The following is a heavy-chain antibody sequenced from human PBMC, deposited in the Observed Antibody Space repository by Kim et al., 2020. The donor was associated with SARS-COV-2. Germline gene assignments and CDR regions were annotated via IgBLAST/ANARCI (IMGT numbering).Heavy chain of an antibody. Sequence: PSFQGQVTISADKSISTAYLQWSSLKASDTAMYYCASVNYYDSSGYFDYWGQGTLVTVSS. J-gene: IGHJ4*02. CDR3: ASVNYYDSSGYFDY. V-gene: IGHV5-51*01. D-gene: IGHD3-22*01.